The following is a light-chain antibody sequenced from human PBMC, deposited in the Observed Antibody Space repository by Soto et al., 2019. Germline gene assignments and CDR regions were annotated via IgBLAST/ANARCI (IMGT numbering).Light chain of an antibody. CDR2: DAS. CDR3: QQPSNWPPT. J-gene: IGKJ1*01. Sequence: EIVLTQSPATLSLSPGERATLSCRASQSVSSYLAWYQQKPGQAPRLLIYDASNRATGIPARFSGSGSGTDFTLTIRSLEPEDFAVYYCQQPSNWPPTFGQGTKVEIK. CDR1: QSVSSY. V-gene: IGKV3-11*01.